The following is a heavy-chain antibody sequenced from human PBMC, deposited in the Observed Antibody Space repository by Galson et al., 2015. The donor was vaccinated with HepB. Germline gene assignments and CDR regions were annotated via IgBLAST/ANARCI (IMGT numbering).Heavy chain of an antibody. D-gene: IGHD2-2*01. CDR3: AKDSAWRTIRMPDY. J-gene: IGHJ4*02. CDR2: ISAGGGET. CDR1: GFTFASSG. V-gene: IGHV3-23*01. Sequence: SXRLSCAASGFTFASSGMSWVRQAPGKGLEWVSLISAGGGETRYADSVKGRFTVSRDNSKNTLYLHMSSPKTEDTAVYFCAKDSAWRTIRMPDYWGQGTLVTVSS.